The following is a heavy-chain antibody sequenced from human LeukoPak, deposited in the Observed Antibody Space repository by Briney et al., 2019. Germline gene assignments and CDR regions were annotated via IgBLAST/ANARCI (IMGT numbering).Heavy chain of an antibody. CDR1: GFTFSSYA. J-gene: IGHJ4*02. CDR2: ISGSGGSK. V-gene: IGHV3-23*01. CDR3: ARGRTTMIVVDLYFEY. D-gene: IGHD3-22*01. Sequence: GGSLRLSCAASGFTFSSYAMSWVRQAPGKGLEWVSAISGSGGSKYFADSVKGRLSISRDNPKNTLYLQMNCLRAEDTALYYCARGRTTMIVVDLYFEYWGQGTLVTVSS.